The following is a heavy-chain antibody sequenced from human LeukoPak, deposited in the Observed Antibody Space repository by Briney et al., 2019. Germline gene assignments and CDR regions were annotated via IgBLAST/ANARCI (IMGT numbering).Heavy chain of an antibody. CDR2: ISGSGGST. J-gene: IGHJ4*02. CDR1: GFTFGTYA. Sequence: GGSLRLSCAASGFTFGTYAMTWVRQAPGKGLEWVSVISGSGGSTYYADSVKGRFIISRDNSKNTLYLQMNSLRAEDTAVYYCARAGVLWFGESKFDYWGQGTLVTVSS. V-gene: IGHV3-23*01. CDR3: ARAGVLWFGESKFDY. D-gene: IGHD3-10*01.